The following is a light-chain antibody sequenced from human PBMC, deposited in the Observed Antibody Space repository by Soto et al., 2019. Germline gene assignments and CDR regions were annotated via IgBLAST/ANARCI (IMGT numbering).Light chain of an antibody. V-gene: IGLV2-14*01. CDR3: SSYTSSSTDVV. Sequence: QSALTQPASVSGSPGQSITISCTGTSSDVGGYIYVSWYQQHPGKAPKLMIYDVSNRPSGVSNRFSGSKSGNTASLTISGLQAEDEADYYCSSYTSSSTDVVFGGGTKVTVL. J-gene: IGLJ2*01. CDR1: SSDVGGYIY. CDR2: DVS.